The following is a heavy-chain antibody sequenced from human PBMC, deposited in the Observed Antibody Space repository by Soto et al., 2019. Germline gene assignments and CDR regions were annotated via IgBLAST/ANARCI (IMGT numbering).Heavy chain of an antibody. V-gene: IGHV4-30-4*01. CDR2: IYYSGST. CDR3: ARDARYCTNGVCYYYYYGMDV. CDR1: GGSISSGYYY. D-gene: IGHD2-8*01. J-gene: IGHJ6*02. Sequence: SETLSLTCSVSGGSISSGYYYWSWIRQPPGKGLEWIGNIYYSGSTYYNPSLKSRVTISVDTSKNQFSLKLSSVTAADTAVYYCARDARYCTNGVCYYYYYGMDVWGQGTTVTVSS.